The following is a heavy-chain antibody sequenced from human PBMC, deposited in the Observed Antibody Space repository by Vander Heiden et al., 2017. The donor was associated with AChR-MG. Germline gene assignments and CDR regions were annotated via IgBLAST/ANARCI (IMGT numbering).Heavy chain of an antibody. CDR1: GASITNYY. J-gene: IGHJ6*02. V-gene: IGHV4-4*07. CDR3: AREESYDFADV. D-gene: IGHD3-3*01. Sequence: QVELQESGPGLVKPSETLSLTCTVSGASITNYYWSWIRQPAGKGLEWIGRIYISGSTNYNPSLKSRVTMSIDTSKNQFSLNLSSVTAADTAVYYCAREESYDFADVWGQGTTVTVSS. CDR2: IYISGST.